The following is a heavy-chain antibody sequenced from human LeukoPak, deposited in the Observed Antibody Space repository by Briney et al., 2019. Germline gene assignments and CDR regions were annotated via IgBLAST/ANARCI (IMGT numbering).Heavy chain of an antibody. D-gene: IGHD6-19*01. CDR1: GYTFTDYY. Sequence: GASVRVSCKASGYTFTDYYMYWVRQAPGQGLEWMGWINPNSGGTNYAQKFQGRVTMTRDKSIRTAYMELSRLRSDDTAVYYCARESSDDAFDIWGQGTMVTVTS. V-gene: IGHV1-2*02. J-gene: IGHJ3*02. CDR3: ARESSDDAFDI. CDR2: INPNSGGT.